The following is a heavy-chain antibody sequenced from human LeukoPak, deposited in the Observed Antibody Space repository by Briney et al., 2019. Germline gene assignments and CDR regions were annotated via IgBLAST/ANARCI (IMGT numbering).Heavy chain of an antibody. V-gene: IGHV3-15*01. Sequence: XXVGRIKSKTGGGTTDYAAPVKGRFTISRDDSKNTLYLQMNSLKTEDTAVYYCTTDLEWEPYWGQGTLVTVSS. CDR3: TTDLEWEPY. D-gene: IGHD1-26*01. CDR2: IKSKTGGGTT. J-gene: IGHJ4*02.